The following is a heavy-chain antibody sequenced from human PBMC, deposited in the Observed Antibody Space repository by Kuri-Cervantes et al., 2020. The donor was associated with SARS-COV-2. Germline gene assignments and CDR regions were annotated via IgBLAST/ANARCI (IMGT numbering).Heavy chain of an antibody. CDR2: INHSGST. J-gene: IGHJ4*02. V-gene: IGHV4-34*01. Sequence: GSLRLSCAVYGGSFSGYYWSWIRQPPGKGLEWIGEINHSGSTNYNPSLKSRVTISVDTSKNQFSLKLSSVTAADTAVYYCARDSSSGWFSYWGQGTPVTVSS. D-gene: IGHD6-19*01. CDR1: GGSFSGYY. CDR3: ARDSSSGWFSY.